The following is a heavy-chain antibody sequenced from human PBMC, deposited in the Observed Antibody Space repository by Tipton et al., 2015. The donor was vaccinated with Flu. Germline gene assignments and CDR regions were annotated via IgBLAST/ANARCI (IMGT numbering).Heavy chain of an antibody. V-gene: IGHV4-38-2*01. D-gene: IGHD6-19*01. J-gene: IGHJ5*02. CDR2: VFYTGTT. Sequence: TLSLTCAVSGYSVSSGYYWGWIRQPPGKGLEWIGNVFYTGTTDYNPSLRSRVTISIDTSKNQFSLNLRSVTAADTAVYYCAAVAGNGNWFDPWGQGTLVTVSP. CDR1: GYSVSSGYY. CDR3: AAVAGNGNWFDP.